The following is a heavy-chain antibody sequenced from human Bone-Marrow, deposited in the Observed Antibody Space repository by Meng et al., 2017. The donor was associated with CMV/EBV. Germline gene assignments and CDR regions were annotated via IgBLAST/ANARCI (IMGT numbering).Heavy chain of an antibody. CDR3: AKDAWGLDYFDY. V-gene: IGHV3-30*02. D-gene: IGHD1-26*01. CDR1: GFTFSSYG. Sequence: GGSLRPSCAASGFTFSSYGMHWVRQAPGKGLEWVAFIRYDGSNKYYADSVKGRFTISRDNSKNTLYLQMNSLRAEDTAVYYCAKDAWGLDYFDYWGQGTLVTVSS. J-gene: IGHJ4*02. CDR2: IRYDGSNK.